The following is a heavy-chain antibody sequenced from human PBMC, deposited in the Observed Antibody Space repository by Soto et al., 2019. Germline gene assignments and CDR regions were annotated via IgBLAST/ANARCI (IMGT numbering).Heavy chain of an antibody. CDR1: GFDFEDYA. CDR3: AKSLYSYDSSPRDR. Sequence: PWGSLRLSCAAAGFDFEDYAMHWVRQDPGKGLEWVSLTNSYVTDSYYMDSVKGRFTIYRDNAKSTLYLQMDRLRPEDTALYFCAKSLYSYDSSPRDRWGQGNMVPVSA. CDR2: TNSYVTDS. J-gene: IGHJ5*02. V-gene: IGHV3-43D*04. D-gene: IGHD3-22*01.